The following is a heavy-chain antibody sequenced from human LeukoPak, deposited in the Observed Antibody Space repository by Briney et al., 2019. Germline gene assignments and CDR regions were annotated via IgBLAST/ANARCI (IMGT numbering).Heavy chain of an antibody. CDR2: INHSGST. J-gene: IGHJ6*02. CDR1: GGSFSGYY. D-gene: IGHD4-17*01. CDR3: ARGATVTIAPSNYYYYYGMDV. V-gene: IGHV4-34*01. Sequence: SETLSLTCAVYGGSFSGYYWSWIRQPSGKGLEWIGEINHSGSTNYNPSLKSRVTISVDTSKNQFSLKLSSVTAADTAVYYCARGATVTIAPSNYYYYYGMDVWGQGTTVTVSS.